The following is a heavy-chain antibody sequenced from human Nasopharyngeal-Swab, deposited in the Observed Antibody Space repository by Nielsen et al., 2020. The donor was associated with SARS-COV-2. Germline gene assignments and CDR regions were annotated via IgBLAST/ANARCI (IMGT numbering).Heavy chain of an antibody. J-gene: IGHJ6*03. V-gene: IGHV3-53*01. Sequence: GGSLRLSCAASGFTVSGNFMTWVRQAPGKGLEWVSVIYSAGQTNYADSVKGRFTISRDNAKKTLYLQMNSLRAEDTAVYYCARTRYCSSGSCYMDVWGKGTTVTVSS. CDR1: GFTVSGNF. D-gene: IGHD2-15*01. CDR2: IYSAGQT. CDR3: ARTRYCSSGSCYMDV.